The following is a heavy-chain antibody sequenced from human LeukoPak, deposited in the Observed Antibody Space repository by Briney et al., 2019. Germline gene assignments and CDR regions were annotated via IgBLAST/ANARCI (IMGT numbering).Heavy chain of an antibody. Sequence: SQTLSLTCTVSSGSINSGSYYWSWIRQPAGTGLEWIGRIYTSGRTTNYNPSLKSRVTISVDTSKNQFSLKLSSVTAADTAVYYCARDVGGLDYWGQGTLVTVSS. J-gene: IGHJ4*02. D-gene: IGHD3-10*01. CDR3: ARDVGGLDY. CDR2: IYTSGRTT. V-gene: IGHV4-61*02. CDR1: SGSINSGSYY.